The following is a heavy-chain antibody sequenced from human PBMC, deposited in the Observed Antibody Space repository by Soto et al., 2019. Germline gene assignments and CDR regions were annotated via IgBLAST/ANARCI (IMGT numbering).Heavy chain of an antibody. D-gene: IGHD1-26*01. CDR3: ASSSGNNYGVGTNYYFDY. J-gene: IGHJ4*02. CDR1: GGTFSTYS. Sequence: QVQLVQSGAEVKKPGSSVKVSCKTSGGTFSTYSIVWVRQAPGEGLEWMGGIIPIFGTANYAQKFQDRVTSTADKSTNTAFMELSSLKSEETAMYYCASSSGNNYGVGTNYYFDYWGQGTLVTVSS. CDR2: IIPIFGTA. V-gene: IGHV1-69*06.